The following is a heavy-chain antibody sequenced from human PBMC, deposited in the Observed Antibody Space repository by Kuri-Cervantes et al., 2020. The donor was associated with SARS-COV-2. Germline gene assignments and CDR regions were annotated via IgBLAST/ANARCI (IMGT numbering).Heavy chain of an antibody. D-gene: IGHD4-11*01. CDR2: INPNSGGT. V-gene: IGHV1-2*02. J-gene: IGHJ6*03. Sequence: ASVKVSCKASGYTFTGYYMHWVRQAPGQGLEWMGWINPNSGGTNYAQKFQGGVTMTRDTSISTAYMELSSLRSEDTAVYYCARRHSNYQYRYDYYDYYMDVWGKGTLVTVSS. CDR3: ARRHSNYQYRYDYYDYYMDV. CDR1: GYTFTGYY.